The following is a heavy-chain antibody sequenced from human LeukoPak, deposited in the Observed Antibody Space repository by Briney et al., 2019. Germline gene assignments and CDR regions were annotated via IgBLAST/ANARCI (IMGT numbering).Heavy chain of an antibody. Sequence: GGSLRLSCAASGFTFSSYGMHWVRQAPGKGLEWVAVIWYDGSNKYYADSVKGRFTISRDNSKNTLYLQMNSLRAEDTAVYYCARDPGIEEMIDYWGQGTLVTVSS. D-gene: IGHD6-13*01. CDR1: GFTFSSYG. CDR3: ARDPGIEEMIDY. J-gene: IGHJ4*02. V-gene: IGHV3-33*01. CDR2: IWYDGSNK.